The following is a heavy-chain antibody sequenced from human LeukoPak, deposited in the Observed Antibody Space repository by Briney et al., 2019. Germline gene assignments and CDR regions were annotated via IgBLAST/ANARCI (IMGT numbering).Heavy chain of an antibody. Sequence: ASVRVSCKASGYTFTGYYIYWVRQAPGQGLEWMGRINSDSRGTNSAQKFQGRVTMTRDTSISTANMELSSLTSDDTAVYYCARATKVVSGQAAWFDPWGQGTLVTVSS. D-gene: IGHD5/OR15-5a*01. CDR1: GYTFTGYY. J-gene: IGHJ5*02. CDR3: ARATKVVSGQAAWFDP. CDR2: INSDSRGT. V-gene: IGHV1-2*06.